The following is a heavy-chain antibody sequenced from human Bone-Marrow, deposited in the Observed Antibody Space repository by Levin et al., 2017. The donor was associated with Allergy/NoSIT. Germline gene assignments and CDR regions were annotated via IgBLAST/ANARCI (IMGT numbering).Heavy chain of an antibody. V-gene: IGHV5-51*01. CDR1: GYTFTTYW. D-gene: IGHD3-3*01. Sequence: ASVKVSCKVSGYTFTTYWIDWVRQMPGKGLEWMGTIYPDDSDDRYSQSVQGQVTISVDKSLSTAYLQWSSLKASDTAVYYCARHGSGYHKRQYDYWGQGTLVTVSS. CDR2: IYPDDSDD. J-gene: IGHJ4*02. CDR3: ARHGSGYHKRQYDY.